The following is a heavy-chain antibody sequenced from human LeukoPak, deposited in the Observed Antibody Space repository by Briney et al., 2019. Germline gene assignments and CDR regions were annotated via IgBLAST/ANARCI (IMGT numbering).Heavy chain of an antibody. J-gene: IGHJ3*01. CDR3: ARGYSDSRGAFDV. V-gene: IGHV3-48*03. CDR2: ISGSGSTI. D-gene: IGHD4-11*01. Sequence: GGSLRLSCAASGXTFSSYEMNWVRQAPGKGLEWVSYISGSGSTIHYADSVKGRFTISRDNAKNSLSLQMNSLRAEDTAVYYCARGYSDSRGAFDVWGQGTMVTVSS. CDR1: GXTFSSYE.